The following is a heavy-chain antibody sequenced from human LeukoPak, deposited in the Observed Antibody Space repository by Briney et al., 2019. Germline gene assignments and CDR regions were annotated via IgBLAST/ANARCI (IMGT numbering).Heavy chain of an antibody. V-gene: IGHV3-48*02. J-gene: IGHJ4*02. CDR3: ARQDCSGGSCYSIPFDY. Sequence: GSLRLSCAASGFTFSSYSMNWVRQAPGKGLEWVSYISSSSNTIYYADSVKGRFTISRDNARNSLYLQMHSLRDEDTAVYYCARQDCSGGSCYSIPFDYWGQGTLVTVSS. D-gene: IGHD2-15*01. CDR2: ISSSSNTI. CDR1: GFTFSSYS.